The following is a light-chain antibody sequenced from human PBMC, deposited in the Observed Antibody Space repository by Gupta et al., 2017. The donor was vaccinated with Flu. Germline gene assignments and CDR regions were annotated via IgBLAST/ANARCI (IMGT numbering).Light chain of an antibody. Sequence: DIVITQSPLSLPVTPGEPASISCRSSQSLLHSNGYNYLDWYLQKPGQSPQLLIYLGSNRASGVPDRFSGSGSGTDFTLKISRGEAEDVGVYYCMQDLQTPYSFGQGTKLEIK. CDR1: QSLLHSNGYNY. J-gene: IGKJ2*03. CDR3: MQDLQTPYS. V-gene: IGKV2-28*01. CDR2: LGS.